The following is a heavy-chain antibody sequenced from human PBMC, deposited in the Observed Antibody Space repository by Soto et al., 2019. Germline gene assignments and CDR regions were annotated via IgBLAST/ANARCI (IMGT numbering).Heavy chain of an antibody. CDR2: ISSSSSTI. CDR3: ARGEHYGSGSYFSNWFDP. D-gene: IGHD3-10*01. CDR1: GFTVSSYS. V-gene: IGHV3-48*01. Sequence: PGGSLRLSCAASGFTVSSYSMNWVRQAPGKGLEWVSYISSSSSTIYYADSVKGRFTISRDNAKNSLYLQMNSLRAEDTAVYYCARGEHYGSGSYFSNWFDPWGQGTLVTVSS. J-gene: IGHJ5*02.